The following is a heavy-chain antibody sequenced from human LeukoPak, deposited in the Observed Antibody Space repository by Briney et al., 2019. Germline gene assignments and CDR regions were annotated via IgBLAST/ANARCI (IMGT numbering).Heavy chain of an antibody. V-gene: IGHV3-48*01. CDR2: ISSSSSTI. CDR3: ARANYDFWSGYLDY. J-gene: IGHJ4*02. Sequence: GGSLRLSCAASGCTFSSYSMNWVRQAPGKGLEWVSYISSSSSTIYYADSVKGRFTISRDNAKNSLYLQMNSLRAEHTAVYYCARANYDFWSGYLDYWGQGTLVTVSS. D-gene: IGHD3-3*01. CDR1: GCTFSSYS.